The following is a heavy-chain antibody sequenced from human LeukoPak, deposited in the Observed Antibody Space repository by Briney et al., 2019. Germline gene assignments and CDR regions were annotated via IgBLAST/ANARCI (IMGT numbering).Heavy chain of an antibody. J-gene: IGHJ5*02. D-gene: IGHD6-19*01. V-gene: IGHV3-23*01. CDR3: ARDQHSSGWYTWFDP. Sequence: GGSLRLSFAASGFIFSPYAMSWVRQAPGKGLESVAGIAGGDDRFYADSVKGRFTISRDNSKNTLYLQMNSLRAEDTAVYYCARDQHSSGWYTWFDPWGQGTLVTVSS. CDR2: IAGGDDR. CDR1: GFIFSPYA.